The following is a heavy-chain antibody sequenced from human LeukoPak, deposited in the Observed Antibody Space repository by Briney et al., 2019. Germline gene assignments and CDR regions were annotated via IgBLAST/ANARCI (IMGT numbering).Heavy chain of an antibody. CDR1: GFSFRNYW. J-gene: IGHJ6*02. V-gene: IGHV3-21*01. CDR2: ISSSSSYI. CDR3: ARVEDYGMDV. Sequence: PGGSLRLSCAASGFSFRNYWMGWVRQAPGKGLEWVSSISSSSSYIYYADSVKGRFTISRDNAKNSLYPQMNSLRAEDTAVYYCARVEDYGMDVWGQGTTVTVSS.